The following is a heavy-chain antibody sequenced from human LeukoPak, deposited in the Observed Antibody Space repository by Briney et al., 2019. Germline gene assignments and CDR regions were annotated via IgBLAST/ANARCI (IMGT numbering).Heavy chain of an antibody. J-gene: IGHJ3*02. CDR2: IYYSGST. CDR1: GGSISSYY. V-gene: IGHV4-59*01. Sequence: RSSETLSLTCTVSGGSISSYYWSWIRQPPGKGLEWIGYIYYSGSTNYNPSLKSRVTISVDTSKNQFSLKLSSVTAADTAVYYCARARYYYDSSAGAFDIWGQGTMVTVSS. D-gene: IGHD3-22*01. CDR3: ARARYYYDSSAGAFDI.